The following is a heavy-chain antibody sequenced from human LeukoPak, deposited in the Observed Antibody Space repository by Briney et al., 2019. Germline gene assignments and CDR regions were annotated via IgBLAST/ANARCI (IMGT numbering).Heavy chain of an antibody. J-gene: IGHJ4*02. CDR2: IKQDGSEK. Sequence: GGSLRLSCAASGFTFSSYWMSWVRQAPGKGLEWVANIKQDGSEKYYVDSVKGRFTISRDNAKNTLYLQMNSLRAEDTAVYYCAKVGYSYYYFDYWGQGTLVTVSS. CDR1: GFTFSSYW. D-gene: IGHD5-18*01. CDR3: AKVGYSYYYFDY. V-gene: IGHV3-7*01.